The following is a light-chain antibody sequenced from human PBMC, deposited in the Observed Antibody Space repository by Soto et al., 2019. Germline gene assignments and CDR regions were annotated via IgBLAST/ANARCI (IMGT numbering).Light chain of an antibody. CDR1: QGISSR. CDR2: AAS. J-gene: IGKJ4*01. Sequence: DIQMTQAPSSVYASVGDRVTITCRASQGISSRLAWYQQKPGKAPNLLIYAASRLQSGVPSRFSGTGSVTDFTLTISSLLPEDCASYYGQQADSFPLTFGGGTKVEVK. V-gene: IGKV1-12*01. CDR3: QQADSFPLT.